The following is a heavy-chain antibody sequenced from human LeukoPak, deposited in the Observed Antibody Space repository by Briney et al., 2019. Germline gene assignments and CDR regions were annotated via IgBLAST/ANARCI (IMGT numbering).Heavy chain of an antibody. J-gene: IGHJ6*03. CDR3: ARGRGEFITIFGVVIPNAFGYYYYMDV. D-gene: IGHD3-3*01. CDR2: MNPNSGNT. Sequence: ASVKVSCKASGYTFTSYDINWVRQATGQGLEWMGWMNPNSGNTGYAQKFQGRVTMTRNTSISTAYMELSSLRSEDTAVYYCARGRGEFITIFGVVIPNAFGYYYYMDVWGRGTTVTVSS. CDR1: GYTFTSYD. V-gene: IGHV1-8*01.